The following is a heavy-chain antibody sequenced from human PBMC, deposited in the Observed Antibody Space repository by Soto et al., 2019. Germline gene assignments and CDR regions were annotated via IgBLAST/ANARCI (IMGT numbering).Heavy chain of an antibody. D-gene: IGHD6-19*01. Sequence: QVQLVESGGGVVQPGRSLRLSCAASGFTFSSYGMHWVRQAPGKGLEWVAVIWYDGSNKYYADSVKGRFTISRDNSKNTLYLQMYSLRAEDTAVYYCARVLEVAGTWWEWVIDYWGQGTLVTVSS. J-gene: IGHJ4*02. V-gene: IGHV3-33*01. CDR1: GFTFSSYG. CDR3: ARVLEVAGTWWEWVIDY. CDR2: IWYDGSNK.